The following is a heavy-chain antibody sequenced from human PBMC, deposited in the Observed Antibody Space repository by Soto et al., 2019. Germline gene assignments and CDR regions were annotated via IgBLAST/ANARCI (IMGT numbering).Heavy chain of an antibody. Sequence: SETLSLTCTVSGGSISSSGYYWGWIRQPPGKGLEWIGSIYYSGSTYYNPSLKSRVTISVDTSKNQFSLKLSSVTAADTAVYYCARLNYYDILTGYTYYFDYWGQGTLVPSPQ. J-gene: IGHJ4*02. CDR1: GGSISSSGYY. CDR3: ARLNYYDILTGYTYYFDY. D-gene: IGHD3-9*01. CDR2: IYYSGST. V-gene: IGHV4-39*01.